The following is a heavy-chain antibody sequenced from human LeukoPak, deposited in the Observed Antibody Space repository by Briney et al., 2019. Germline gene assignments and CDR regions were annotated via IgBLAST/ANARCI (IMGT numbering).Heavy chain of an antibody. Sequence: GGSLRLSCAASGFTFSDYHMSWIRQAPGEGLEWVSYISSSSSYTNYADSVKGRFTISRDNAKNSLYLQMNSLRAEDTAVYYCARDHCSSTSCLGTRGGVSYGMDVWGKGTTVTVSS. CDR3: ARDHCSSTSCLGTRGGVSYGMDV. CDR1: GFTFSDYH. D-gene: IGHD2-2*01. J-gene: IGHJ6*04. CDR2: ISSSSSYT. V-gene: IGHV3-11*06.